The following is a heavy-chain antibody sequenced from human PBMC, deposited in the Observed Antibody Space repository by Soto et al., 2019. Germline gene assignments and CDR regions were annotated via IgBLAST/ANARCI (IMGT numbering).Heavy chain of an antibody. CDR3: ARVEGSIAARPGYYYYMDV. CDR1: GGTFSSYT. D-gene: IGHD6-6*01. J-gene: IGHJ6*03. V-gene: IGHV1-69*02. Sequence: ASVKVSCKASGGTFSSYTISWVRQAPGQGLEWMGRIIPILGIANYAQKFQGRVTITADKSTSTAYMGLSSLRSEDTAVYYCARVEGSIAARPGYYYYMDVWGKGTTVTVSS. CDR2: IIPILGIA.